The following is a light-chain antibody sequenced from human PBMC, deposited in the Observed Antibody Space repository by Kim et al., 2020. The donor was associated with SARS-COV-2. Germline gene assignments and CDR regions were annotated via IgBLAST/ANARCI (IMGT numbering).Light chain of an antibody. CDR3: QQRNTWPLT. Sequence: SPGQRATLACSARQRVGRDLAWYQQRPGQAPRLLIDLVSNGATGIPARFSGRGSGSDFTLTISRLEPEDFAVYYCQQRNTWPLTFGGGTKVDIK. CDR2: LVS. V-gene: IGKV3-11*01. CDR1: QRVGRD. J-gene: IGKJ4*01.